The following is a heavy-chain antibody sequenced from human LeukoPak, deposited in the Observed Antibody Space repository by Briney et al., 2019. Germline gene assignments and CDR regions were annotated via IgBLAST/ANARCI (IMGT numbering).Heavy chain of an antibody. J-gene: IGHJ6*02. CDR1: GGSISSSSYY. CDR2: IYYSGST. Sequence: TSETLSLTCTVSGGSISSSSYYWGWIRQPPGKGLEWIGSIYYSGSTYYNPSLKSRVTISVDTSENQFSLKLSSVTAADTAVYYCARGRPFYGMDVWGQGTTVTVSS. V-gene: IGHV4-39*01. D-gene: IGHD3-16*01. CDR3: ARGRPFYGMDV.